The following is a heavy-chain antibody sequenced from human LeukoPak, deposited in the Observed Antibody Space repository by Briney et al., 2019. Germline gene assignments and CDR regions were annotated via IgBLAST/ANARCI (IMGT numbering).Heavy chain of an antibody. J-gene: IGHJ4*02. CDR2: VHLDGRT. CDR1: GGSVTSTNW. CDR3: AREGGFYRPLDY. D-gene: IGHD3-3*01. V-gene: IGHV4-4*02. Sequence: SEPLSFTCDVSGGSVTSTNWWTRVRQPPGQGLEWIGEVHLDGRTNYNPSLKSRLTMSVDLPENHISLKLTSVTAADTAVYYCAREGGFYRPLDYSGQGTLVTVSS.